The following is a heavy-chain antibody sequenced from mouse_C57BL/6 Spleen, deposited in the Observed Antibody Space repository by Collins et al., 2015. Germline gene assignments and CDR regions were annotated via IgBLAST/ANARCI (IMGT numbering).Heavy chain of an antibody. CDR1: GYTFTSYW. J-gene: IGHJ3*01. Sequence: QVQLQQPGAELVRPGSSVKLSCKASGYTFTSYWMHWVKQRPIQGLEWIGNIDPSDSETHYNQKFKDKATLTVDKSSSTAYMQLSSLTSEDSAVYYCARTPTSWPWFAYWGQGTLVTVSA. V-gene: IGHV1-52*01. CDR3: ARTPTSWPWFAY. CDR2: IDPSDSET. D-gene: IGHD2-10*01.